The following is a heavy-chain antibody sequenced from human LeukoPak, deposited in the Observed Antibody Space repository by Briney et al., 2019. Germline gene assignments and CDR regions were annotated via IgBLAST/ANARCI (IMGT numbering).Heavy chain of an antibody. J-gene: IGHJ4*02. CDR2: ISYDGSNK. D-gene: IGHD3-9*01. V-gene: IGHV3-30*03. Sequence: GGSLRLSCAASGFTFSSYEMNWVRQAPGKGLEWVAVISYDGSNKYYADSVKGRFTISRDNSKNTLYLQMNSLRAEDTAVYYCATPPVGTNYDILTGYPLDYWGQGTLVTVSS. CDR3: ATPPVGTNYDILTGYPLDY. CDR1: GFTFSSYE.